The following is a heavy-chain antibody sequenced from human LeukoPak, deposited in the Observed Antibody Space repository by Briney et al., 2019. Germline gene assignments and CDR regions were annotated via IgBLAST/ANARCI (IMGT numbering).Heavy chain of an antibody. CDR2: INHSGST. D-gene: IGHD6-13*01. Sequence: SETLSLTCAVYGGSFSGYYWSWIRQPPGKGLEWIGEINHSGSTNYNPSLKSRVTISVDTSKNQFSLKLSSVTAADTAVYYCATGGAAAETFDIWGQGTMVTVSS. CDR1: GGSFSGYY. V-gene: IGHV4-34*01. CDR3: ATGGAAAETFDI. J-gene: IGHJ3*02.